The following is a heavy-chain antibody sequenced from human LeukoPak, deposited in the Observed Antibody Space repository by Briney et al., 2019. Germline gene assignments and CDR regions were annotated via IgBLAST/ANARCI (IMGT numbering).Heavy chain of an antibody. V-gene: IGHV4-4*07. CDR2: IHFNGNT. D-gene: IGHD6-13*01. J-gene: IGHJ4*02. CDR3: ASDRGGRSWYNYYDA. CDR1: GDSISNNY. Sequence: SETLSLTCTVSGDSISNNYWSWIRQPAGKGLEWISRIHFNGNTDYNPSLKSRVTTSIDTPRNQFSLKLSSVTAADTAVFYCASDRGGRSWYNYYDAWGQGILVTVSS.